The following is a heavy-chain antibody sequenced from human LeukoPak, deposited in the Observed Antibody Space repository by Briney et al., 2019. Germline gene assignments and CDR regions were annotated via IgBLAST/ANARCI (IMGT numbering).Heavy chain of an antibody. V-gene: IGHV4-34*01. J-gene: IGHJ4*02. Sequence: SETLSLTCGVYGGSFSGYYWSWIRQPPGKGLEWIGEINHSGSTNYNPSLKSRVTISVDTSKNQFSLKLSSVTAADTAVYYCARLTGRTSHNFDYWGQGTLVTVSS. D-gene: IGHD1-1*01. CDR2: INHSGST. CDR3: ARLTGRTSHNFDY. CDR1: GGSFSGYY.